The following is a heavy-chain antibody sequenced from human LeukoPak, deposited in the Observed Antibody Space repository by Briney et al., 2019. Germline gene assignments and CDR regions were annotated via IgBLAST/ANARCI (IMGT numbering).Heavy chain of an antibody. V-gene: IGHV3-30-3*01. CDR2: ISYDGSNK. D-gene: IGHD5-18*01. CDR3: ARDQVDTASFYYFDY. Sequence: GGSLRLSCAASGFTFSSYAMHWVRQAPGKGLEWVAVISYDGSNKYYADSVKGRFTISRDNSKNTLYLQMNSLRAEDTAVYHCARDQVDTASFYYFDYWGQGTLVTVSS. J-gene: IGHJ4*02. CDR1: GFTFSSYA.